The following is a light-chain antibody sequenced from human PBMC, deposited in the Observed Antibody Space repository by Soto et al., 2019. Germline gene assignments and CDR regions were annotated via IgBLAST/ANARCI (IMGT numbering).Light chain of an antibody. CDR1: ESISST. J-gene: IGKJ2*01. Sequence: EVVLTQSPATLSLSPGERATLSCRASESISSTLAWYQQKPGQAPRLLIYDISKMASGVPARFSGSGSGTDVALTISSLEAEDFAVYYCQQRGNWPPMYTFGQGTKLDI. V-gene: IGKV3-11*01. CDR3: QQRGNWPPMYT. CDR2: DIS.